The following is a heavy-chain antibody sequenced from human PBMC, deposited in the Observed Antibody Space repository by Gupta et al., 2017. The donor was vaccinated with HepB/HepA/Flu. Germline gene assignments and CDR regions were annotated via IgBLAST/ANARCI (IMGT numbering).Heavy chain of an antibody. D-gene: IGHD2-2*01. CDR1: GGIFSRYA. CDR2: IIPILGIA. Sequence: QVQLVQSGDEAKKPGSSVKVSCKESGGIFSRYAIRWVRQAPGQGLEWRGRIIPILGIANYAQKYQVRVTITAYKSTITAYRELSSLRSEDTAVYYCARDSAGKTVVGPTTIAGGYNWFDPWCHGTLVTVAS. J-gene: IGHJ5*02. V-gene: IGHV1-69*04. CDR3: ARDSAGKTVVGPTTIAGGYNWFDP.